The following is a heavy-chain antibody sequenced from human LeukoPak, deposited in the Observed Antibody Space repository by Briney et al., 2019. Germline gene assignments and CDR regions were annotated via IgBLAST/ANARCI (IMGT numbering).Heavy chain of an antibody. Sequence: PGRSLRLSCAASGFTFSRYGMHWVRQAPGKGLEWVAAIWYDGSNNYYADSVKGRFTISRDNSKNTLYLQMNSLRAEDTAVYYCAKDPLSGSYYTYFDYWGQGTLVTVSS. V-gene: IGHV3-30*18. D-gene: IGHD1-26*01. J-gene: IGHJ4*02. CDR3: AKDPLSGSYYTYFDY. CDR1: GFTFSRYG. CDR2: IWYDGSNN.